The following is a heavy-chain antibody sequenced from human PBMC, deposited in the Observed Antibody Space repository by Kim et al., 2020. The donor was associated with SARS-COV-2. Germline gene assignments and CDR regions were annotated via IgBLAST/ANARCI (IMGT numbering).Heavy chain of an antibody. Sequence: GGSLRLSCAASGLNFSSYAMHWVRQAPGKGLDWVAVISYDGSNKYYADSVKGRFTISRDNSKNTLYLQMNSLRAEDTAVYYCERDSWYYDILTGYYNLGPYYYYYYYMDVWGKGTTVTVSS. V-gene: IGHV3-30-3*01. CDR2: ISYDGSNK. CDR1: GLNFSSYA. J-gene: IGHJ6*03. CDR3: ERDSWYYDILTGYYNLGPYYYYYYYMDV. D-gene: IGHD3-9*01.